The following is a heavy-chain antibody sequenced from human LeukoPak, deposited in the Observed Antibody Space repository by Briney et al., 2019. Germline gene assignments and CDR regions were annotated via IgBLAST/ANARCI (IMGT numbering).Heavy chain of an antibody. CDR2: IYYSGST. D-gene: IGHD3-22*01. CDR3: ARRGVYDSSGYNPRRYWYFDL. CDR1: GGSISSGGSY. J-gene: IGHJ2*01. Sequence: SETLSLTCTVSGGSISSGGSYWSWIRQHPGKGLEWIGYIYYSGSTYYNPSLKSRVTISVDTSKNQFSLKLSSVTAADTAVYYWARRGVYDSSGYNPRRYWYFDLWGRGTLVTVSS. V-gene: IGHV4-31*03.